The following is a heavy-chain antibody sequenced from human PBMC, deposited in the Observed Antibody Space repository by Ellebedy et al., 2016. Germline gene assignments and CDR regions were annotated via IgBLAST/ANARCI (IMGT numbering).Heavy chain of an antibody. CDR3: ARGDYGDYIGYAFDI. V-gene: IGHV3-7*01. D-gene: IGHD4-17*01. J-gene: IGHJ3*02. CDR1: GFTFSRNW. CDR2: MNQDGNKK. Sequence: GESLKISCAASGFTFSRNWMTWVRQAPGEGLEWVANMNQDGNKKYYVDSVKGRFTISRDNAKNSLYLQMNSLRAEDTAVYYCARGDYGDYIGYAFDIWGQGTMVTVSS.